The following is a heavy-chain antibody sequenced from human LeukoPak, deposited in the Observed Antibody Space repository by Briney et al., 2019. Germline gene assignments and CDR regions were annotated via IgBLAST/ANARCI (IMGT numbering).Heavy chain of an antibody. CDR2: INAGNGNT. D-gene: IGHD3-10*01. CDR3: ARDYYGSGSYYYFDY. CDR1: GYTFTSYT. V-gene: IGHV1-3*01. J-gene: IGHJ4*02. Sequence: GASVKVSCKASGYTFTSYTMHWVRQAPGQRLEWMGWINAGNGNTKYSQKFQGRVTITRDTSASTAYMELSSLRSEDTAVYYCARDYYGSGSYYYFDYWGQGTLVTVSS.